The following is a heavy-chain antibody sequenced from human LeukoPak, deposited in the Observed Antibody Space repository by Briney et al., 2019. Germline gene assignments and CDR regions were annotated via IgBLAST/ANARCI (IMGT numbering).Heavy chain of an antibody. J-gene: IGHJ5*02. CDR1: GFTFSSYA. CDR3: AKTNRVNRVPYYDFWSGTRGWFDP. V-gene: IGHV3-23*01. D-gene: IGHD3-3*01. CDR2: ISGSGGNT. Sequence: PGGSLRLSCAASGFTFSSYAMSWVRQAPEKGLEWVSAISGSGGNTYYADSVKGRFTISRDNSKNTLYLQMNSLRAEDTAVYYCAKTNRVNRVPYYDFWSGTRGWFDPWGQGTLVTVSS.